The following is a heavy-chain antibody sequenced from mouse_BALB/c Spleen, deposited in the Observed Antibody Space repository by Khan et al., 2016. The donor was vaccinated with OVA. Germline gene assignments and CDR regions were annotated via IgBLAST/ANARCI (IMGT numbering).Heavy chain of an antibody. CDR2: ISSGNATI. D-gene: IGHD2-4*01. V-gene: IGHV5-17*02. Sequence: EVELVESGGGLVQPGGSRKLSCAASGFTFSSFGMHWVRQAPEKGLEWVAYISSGNATIYYADIVKGRFTISRDNPKNTLFLQMTSLRSEDTAMYYGARTMIWTWYFDVWGAGTTVTVSS. CDR3: ARTMIWTWYFDV. CDR1: GFTFSSFG. J-gene: IGHJ1*01.